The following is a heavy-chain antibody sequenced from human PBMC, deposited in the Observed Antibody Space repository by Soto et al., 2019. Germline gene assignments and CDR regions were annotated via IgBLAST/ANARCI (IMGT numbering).Heavy chain of an antibody. J-gene: IGHJ4*02. CDR1: GGSISSSNW. V-gene: IGHV4-4*02. CDR3: ASRPTTPFDY. D-gene: IGHD2-2*01. Sequence: QVQLQESGPGLVKPSGTLSLTCAVSGGSISSSNWWSWVRQPPGKGLEWIVEIYHSGSTNYNPSRRNLVTISVDKSKNRFSLKLSSVTAADTAVYYCASRPTTPFDYWGQGTLLTVSS. CDR2: IYHSGST.